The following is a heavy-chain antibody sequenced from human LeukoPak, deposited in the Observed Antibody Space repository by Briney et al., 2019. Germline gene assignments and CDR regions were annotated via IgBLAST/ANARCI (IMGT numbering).Heavy chain of an antibody. CDR3: ARGHYGMDV. CDR2: IKQGGSEK. CDR1: GFTFSDYY. Sequence: PGGSLRLSCAASGFTFSDYYMSWVRQAPGKGLEWVANIKQGGSEKYYVDSVKGRFTISIDNAKNSLYLQMNSLRAEDTAVYSCARGHYGMDVWGKGTTVTVSS. J-gene: IGHJ6*04. V-gene: IGHV3-7*01.